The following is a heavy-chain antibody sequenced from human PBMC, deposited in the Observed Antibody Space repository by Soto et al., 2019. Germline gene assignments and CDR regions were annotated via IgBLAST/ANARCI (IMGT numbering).Heavy chain of an antibody. V-gene: IGHV4-34*01. CDR2: INHSGST. J-gene: IGHJ6*02. CDR3: AAALPRGSYFRIGYYGMDV. Sequence: SETLSLTCAVYGGSFSGYYWSWIRQPPGKGLEWIGEINHSGSTNYNPSLKSRVTISVDTSKNQFSLKLSSVTAADTAVYYCAAALPRGSYFRIGYYGMDVWGQGTTVTVSS. D-gene: IGHD1-26*01. CDR1: GGSFSGYY.